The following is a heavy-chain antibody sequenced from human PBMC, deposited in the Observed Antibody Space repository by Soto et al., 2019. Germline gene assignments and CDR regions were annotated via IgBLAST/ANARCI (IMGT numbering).Heavy chain of an antibody. CDR3: ARGRLSSTRNCVDP. V-gene: IGHV1-8*01. D-gene: IGHD6-6*01. CDR1: GYTFTNYD. Sequence: QVQLVQCGAEVKKPGASVKVSCKASGYTFTNYDINWVRQATGQGLEWMGWMNPNSGNTGYAQKFQGRVTMTRNTSRTPAYLELSSPRSADTAVYYCARGRLSSTRNCVDPWGQGTLVTVSS. J-gene: IGHJ5*02. CDR2: MNPNSGNT.